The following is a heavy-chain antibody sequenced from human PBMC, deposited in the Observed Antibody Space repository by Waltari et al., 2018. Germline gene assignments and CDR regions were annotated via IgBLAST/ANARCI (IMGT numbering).Heavy chain of an antibody. D-gene: IGHD6-13*01. CDR3: ARDRGGFSSSWYGDYYYYMDV. CDR2: IYYSGST. J-gene: IGHJ6*03. V-gene: IGHV4-59*01. Sequence: QVQLQESGPGLVKPSETLSLTCTVSGGSISSYYWSWLRQPPGQGLEWIGYIYYSGSTNYNPSLKSRVTISVDTSKNQFSLKLSSVTAADTAVYYCARDRGGFSSSWYGDYYYYMDVWGKGTTVTVSS. CDR1: GGSISSYY.